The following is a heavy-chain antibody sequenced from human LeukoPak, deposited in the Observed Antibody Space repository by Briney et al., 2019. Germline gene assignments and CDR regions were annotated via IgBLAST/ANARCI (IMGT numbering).Heavy chain of an antibody. V-gene: IGHV3-48*04. Sequence: GGSLRLSCAASGFTFSSYSMNWVRQAPGKGLEWVSYISSSSSTIYYADSVKGRFTISRDNAKKSLYLQMNSLRVEDTAIYYCARDFPDYWGQGILVTVSS. CDR3: ARDFPDY. CDR1: GFTFSSYS. CDR2: ISSSSSTI. J-gene: IGHJ4*02.